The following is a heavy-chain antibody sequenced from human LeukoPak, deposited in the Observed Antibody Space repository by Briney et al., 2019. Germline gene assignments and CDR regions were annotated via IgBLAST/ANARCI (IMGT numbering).Heavy chain of an antibody. CDR2: ISYDGSNK. D-gene: IGHD4-17*01. CDR1: GFTFSSYA. J-gene: IGHJ6*03. Sequence: PGGSLRLSCAASGFTFSSYAMHWVRQAPGKGLEWVAVISYDGSNKYYADSVKGRFTISRDNSKNTLYLQMNSLRAEDTAVYYCARDFLYGDYGYYYYMDVWGKGTTVTVSS. CDR3: ARDFLYGDYGYYYYMDV. V-gene: IGHV3-30*04.